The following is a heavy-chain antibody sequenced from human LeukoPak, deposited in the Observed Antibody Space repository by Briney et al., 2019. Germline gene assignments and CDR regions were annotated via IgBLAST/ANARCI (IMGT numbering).Heavy chain of an antibody. CDR2: IYYSGST. CDR1: GGSISSSSYY. D-gene: IGHD1-1*01. CDR3: ARGGDNWSPHAFDI. V-gene: IGHV4-39*07. Sequence: SETLSLTCTVSGGSISSSSYYWGWIRQPPGKGLEWIGSIYYSGSTYYNPSLKSRVTISVDTSKNQFSLKLSSVSAADTAVYYCARGGDNWSPHAFDIWGQGTMVTVSS. J-gene: IGHJ3*02.